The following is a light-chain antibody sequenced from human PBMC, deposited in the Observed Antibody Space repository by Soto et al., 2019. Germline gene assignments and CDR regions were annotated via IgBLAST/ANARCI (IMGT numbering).Light chain of an antibody. CDR2: GNS. CDR3: QSYDSSLSGFYV. V-gene: IGLV1-40*01. CDR1: SSNIGAGYD. J-gene: IGLJ1*01. Sequence: QSVLTQPPSVSGAPGQWVTISCTGSSSNIGAGYDVHWYQQLPGTAPKLLIYGNSNRPSGVPDRFSGSKSGTSASLAITGLQAEDEADYYCQSYDSSLSGFYVFGTGTKVTGL.